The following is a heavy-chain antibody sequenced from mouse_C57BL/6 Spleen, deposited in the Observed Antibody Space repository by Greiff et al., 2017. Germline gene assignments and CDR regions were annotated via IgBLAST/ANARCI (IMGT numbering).Heavy chain of an antibody. CDR1: GYAFSSSW. CDR3: ARCEPRDSSGYDY. CDR2: IYPGDGDT. Sequence: QVQLQQSGPELVKPGASVKISCKASGYAFSSSWMNWVKQRPGKGLEWIGRIYPGDGDTNSNEKFKGKATLTADKSSSTAYMQLSRLTSEDSAVYFCARCEPRDSSGYDYWGQGTTLTVSS. D-gene: IGHD3-2*02. J-gene: IGHJ2*01. V-gene: IGHV1-82*01.